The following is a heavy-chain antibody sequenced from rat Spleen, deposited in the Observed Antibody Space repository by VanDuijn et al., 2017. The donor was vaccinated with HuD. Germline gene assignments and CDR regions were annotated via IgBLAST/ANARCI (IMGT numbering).Heavy chain of an antibody. CDR1: GFPYNNFV. D-gene: IGHD2-1*01. J-gene: IGHJ2*01. V-gene: IGHV5-25*01. Sequence: EVQLVESGGGSVQPGGSLKLSCAASGFPYNNFVMAWVRQAPTKGLEWVASITGGGGNTYYRDSVKGRFTFSRDNAKSTLYLQMDSLRSEDTATYYCVTWGLDYWGQGVMVTVSS. CDR3: VTWGLDY. CDR2: ITGGGGNT.